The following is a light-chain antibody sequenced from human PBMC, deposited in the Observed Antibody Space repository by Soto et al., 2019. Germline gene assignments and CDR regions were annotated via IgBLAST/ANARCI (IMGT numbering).Light chain of an antibody. Sequence: EIVLTQSPATLSLSPGERATLSCRASQSVSSYLAWYQQKPGQAPRLLIYDASNRATCIPARFSGSGSRSDFTLTISSLEPEDYAVYYCQQRSNWPSITFGQGTRLEIK. CDR3: QQRSNWPSIT. CDR1: QSVSSY. J-gene: IGKJ5*01. CDR2: DAS. V-gene: IGKV3-11*01.